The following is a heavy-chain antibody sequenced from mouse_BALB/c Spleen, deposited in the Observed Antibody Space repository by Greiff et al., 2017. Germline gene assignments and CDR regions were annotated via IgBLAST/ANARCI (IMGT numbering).Heavy chain of an antibody. CDR1: GYTFTDYE. Sequence: VQGVESGAELVRPGASVTLSCKASGYTFTDYEMHWVKQTPVHGLEWIGAIDPETGGTAYNQKFKGKATLTADKSSSTAYMELRSLTSEDSAVYYCTRGGAYAMDYWGQGTSVTVSS. CDR3: TRGGAYAMDY. V-gene: IGHV1-15*01. J-gene: IGHJ4*01. CDR2: IDPETGGT. D-gene: IGHD1-1*02.